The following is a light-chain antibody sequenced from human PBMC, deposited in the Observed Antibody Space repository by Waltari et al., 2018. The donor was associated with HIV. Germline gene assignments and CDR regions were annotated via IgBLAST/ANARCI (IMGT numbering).Light chain of an antibody. CDR2: CAS. J-gene: IGKJ3*01. CDR1: QSVFYSSSSKNY. Sequence: DIVMTQSPDSLVVSLGARATIYCTSSQSVFYSSSSKNYLAWYQQKPGQSPKLLIYCASTRESGVPDRFSGGGSGTEFTLTISSLQAEDVAVYYCQQYYSLPFTFGPGTKVDIK. CDR3: QQYYSLPFT. V-gene: IGKV4-1*01.